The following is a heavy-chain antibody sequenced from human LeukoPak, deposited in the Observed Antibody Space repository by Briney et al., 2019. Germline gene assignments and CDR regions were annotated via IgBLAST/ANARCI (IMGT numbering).Heavy chain of an antibody. CDR1: GFTFSSYA. J-gene: IGHJ4*02. D-gene: IGHD4-17*01. CDR2: VSDDGSYK. Sequence: GGSLRLSCAASGFTFSSYAMHWVRQAPGKGLEWVTVVSDDGSYKFYADSVKGRFTISRDNSKNTLYLQMSSLRAEDTAVYYCARPKKTVTTWTPSYYFDYWGQGTLVTVSS. CDR3: ARPKKTVTTWTPSYYFDY. V-gene: IGHV3-30-3*01.